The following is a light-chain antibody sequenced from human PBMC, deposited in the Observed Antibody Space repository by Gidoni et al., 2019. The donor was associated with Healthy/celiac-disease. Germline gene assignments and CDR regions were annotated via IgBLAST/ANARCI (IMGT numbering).Light chain of an antibody. CDR3: QQSYSTPLT. J-gene: IGKJ3*01. V-gene: IGKV1-39*01. Sequence: IQITQSPSSLSASVGDRVTIPFRASQRISSYLNGYQQKPGKAPKLLLYAASSLQSGVPSRFSGSGSGTDFSFTISSLQTEDFATYYGQQSYSTPLTFGPGTKVDIK. CDR1: QRISSY. CDR2: AAS.